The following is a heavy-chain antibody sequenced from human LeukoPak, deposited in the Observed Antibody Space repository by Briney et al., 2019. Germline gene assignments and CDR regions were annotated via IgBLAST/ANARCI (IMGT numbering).Heavy chain of an antibody. Sequence: GGSLRHSCAASGFTFSTYEMNWVRQAPGKGLEWVSYISSSGSTIYYADSVKGRFTISRDNARNSLYLQMNSLRDEDTAVYYCARDRDHSNNWYIFLDYWGQGTLVTVSS. CDR3: ARDRDHSNNWYIFLDY. CDR2: ISSSGSTI. D-gene: IGHD6-13*01. V-gene: IGHV3-48*03. J-gene: IGHJ4*02. CDR1: GFTFSTYE.